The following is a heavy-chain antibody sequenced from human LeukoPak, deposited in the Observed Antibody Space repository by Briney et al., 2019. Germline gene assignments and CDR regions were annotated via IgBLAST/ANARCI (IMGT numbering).Heavy chain of an antibody. CDR2: ISSSSSTI. D-gene: IGHD6-6*01. J-gene: IGHJ6*03. V-gene: IGHV3-48*04. Sequence: EGSLRLSCAASGFTFDDYAMHWVRQAPGKGLEWVSYISSSSSTIYYADSVKGRFTISRDNAKNSLYLQMNSLRAEDTAVYYCARRKQLVAYYYYYMDVWGKGTTVTVSS. CDR1: GFTFDDYA. CDR3: ARRKQLVAYYYYYMDV.